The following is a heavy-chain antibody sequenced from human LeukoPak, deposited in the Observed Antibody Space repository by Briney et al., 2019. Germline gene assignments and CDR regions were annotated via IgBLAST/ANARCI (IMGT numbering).Heavy chain of an antibody. J-gene: IGHJ6*03. CDR2: ISSTSSTI. Sequence: GSLRLSCAASGFTFSDYFMSWVRQAPGEGLEWVSYISSTSSTIYYADSVKGRFTISRDNAKDSLYLQMNSLRAEDTAVYYCVRESRIHIIASYFYYMDVWGKGTTVTVSS. CDR1: GFTFSDYF. CDR3: VRESRIHIIASYFYYMDV. D-gene: IGHD2-15*01. V-gene: IGHV3-11*01.